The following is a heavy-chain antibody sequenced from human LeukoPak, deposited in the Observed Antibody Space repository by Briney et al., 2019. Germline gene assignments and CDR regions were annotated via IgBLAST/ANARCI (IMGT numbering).Heavy chain of an antibody. D-gene: IGHD3-10*02. CDR1: GFTFSTYY. V-gene: IGHV3-21*01. Sequence: PGGSLRLSCAASGFTFSTYYMNWVRQAPGKGLEWVSSITTSSSYIYYADSVKGRFTISKDNSKNTLYLQMNSLRAEDTAVYYCAKDIYLMLRYGGSWDYWGQGTLVTVSS. J-gene: IGHJ4*02. CDR3: AKDIYLMLRYGGSWDY. CDR2: ITTSSSYI.